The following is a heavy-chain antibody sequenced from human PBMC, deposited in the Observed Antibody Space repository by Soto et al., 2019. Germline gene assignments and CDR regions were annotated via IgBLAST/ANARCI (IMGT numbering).Heavy chain of an antibody. D-gene: IGHD6-19*01. CDR2: MNPNSGNT. CDR1: GYTFTSYD. CDR3: ARERAVAGFDY. Sequence: QVQLVQSGAEVKKPGASVKVSCKSSGYTFTSYDINWVRQATGQGLEWMGWMNPNSGNTGYAQKFQGRVTMTRKTSRSTAYMELSSLRSGDTAVYYCARERAVAGFDYWGQGTLVTVSS. J-gene: IGHJ4*02. V-gene: IGHV1-8*01.